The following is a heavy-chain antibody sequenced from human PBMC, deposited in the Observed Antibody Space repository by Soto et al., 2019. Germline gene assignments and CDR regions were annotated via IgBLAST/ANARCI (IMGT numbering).Heavy chain of an antibody. J-gene: IGHJ3*02. CDR2: IYPGDSDT. D-gene: IGHD6-13*01. CDR3: ARGRRGPSLGAAAGASSFDI. V-gene: IGHV5-51*01. Sequence: GESLKISCEGSGYIFSAYWIEWVRQMPGKGLEWMGVIYPGDSDTRYNPSFQGQVTISADKSISTAYLQWTRLKASDTAIYFCARGRRGPSLGAAAGASSFDIWGRGTMVTVSS. CDR1: GYIFSAYW.